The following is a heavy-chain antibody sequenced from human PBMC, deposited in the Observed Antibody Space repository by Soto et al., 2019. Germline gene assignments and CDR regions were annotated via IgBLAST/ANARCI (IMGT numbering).Heavy chain of an antibody. CDR3: AKDLGGIAVATPNWFAP. J-gene: IGHJ5*02. CDR2: ISYDGSNK. CDR1: GFTFSSYG. D-gene: IGHD6-19*01. V-gene: IGHV3-30*18. Sequence: QVQLVESGGGVVQPGRSLRLSCAASGFTFSSYGMHWVRQAPGKGLEWVAVISYDGSNKYYADSVKGRFTISRDNSKNTLYLQMNSLRAEDTAVYYCAKDLGGIAVATPNWFAPWGQGTLVTVSS.